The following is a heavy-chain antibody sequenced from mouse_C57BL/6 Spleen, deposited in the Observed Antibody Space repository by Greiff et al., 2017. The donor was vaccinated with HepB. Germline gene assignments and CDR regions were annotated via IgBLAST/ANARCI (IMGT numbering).Heavy chain of an antibody. CDR1: GYSITSDY. CDR2: ISYSGST. Sequence: VQLKESGPGLAKPSQTLSLTCSVTGYSITSDYWNWIRKFPGNKLEYMGYISYSGSTYYNPSLKSRISITRDTSKNQYYLQLNSVTTEDTATYYCASSFYYGPAWFAYWGQGTLVTVSA. D-gene: IGHD1-1*01. V-gene: IGHV3-8*01. CDR3: ASSFYYGPAWFAY. J-gene: IGHJ3*01.